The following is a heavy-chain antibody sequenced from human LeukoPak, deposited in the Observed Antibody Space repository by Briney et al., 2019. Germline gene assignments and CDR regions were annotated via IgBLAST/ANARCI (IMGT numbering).Heavy chain of an antibody. CDR1: GYTFTTSG. Sequence: ASVKVSCKASGYTFTTSGISWVRRAPGQGLEWMGWISPYNGNTNYAQKVQGRVTMTTDTSTSTAHMELRTLRSDDTAVYYCARGLGATTFADFDYWGQGTLVTVSS. CDR2: ISPYNGNT. D-gene: IGHD1-26*01. V-gene: IGHV1-18*01. CDR3: ARGLGATTFADFDY. J-gene: IGHJ4*02.